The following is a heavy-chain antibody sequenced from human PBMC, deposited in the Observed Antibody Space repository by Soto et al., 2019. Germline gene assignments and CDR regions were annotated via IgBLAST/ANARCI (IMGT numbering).Heavy chain of an antibody. CDR3: ARDQKAYDSSGYPYYYYGMDV. CDR2: ISYDGSNK. CDR1: GFTFSSYA. D-gene: IGHD3-22*01. J-gene: IGHJ6*02. Sequence: GGSLRLSCAASGFTFSSYAMHLVRQAPGKGLEWVAVISYDGSNKYYADSVKGRFTISRDNSKNTLYLQMNSLRAEDTAAYYCARDQKAYDSSGYPYYYYGMDVWGQGTTVTVSS. V-gene: IGHV3-30-3*01.